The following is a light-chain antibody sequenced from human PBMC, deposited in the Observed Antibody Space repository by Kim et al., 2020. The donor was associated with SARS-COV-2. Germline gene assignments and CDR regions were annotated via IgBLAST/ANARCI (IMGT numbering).Light chain of an antibody. CDR1: SSNIGAGHG. Sequence: QSVLTQPPSVSGAPGQRVTISCTGTSSNIGAGHGVHWYQHLPGTAPKLLIFATINRPSGVPDRFSGSKSDTSASLAITGLQAEDEADYYCQSYDNSLSGWVFGGGTQLTVL. J-gene: IGLJ3*02. CDR3: QSYDNSLSGWV. CDR2: ATI. V-gene: IGLV1-40*01.